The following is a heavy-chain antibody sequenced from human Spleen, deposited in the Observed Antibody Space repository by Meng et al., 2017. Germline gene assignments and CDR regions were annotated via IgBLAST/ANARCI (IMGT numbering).Heavy chain of an antibody. CDR3: ARGPTTMAHDFDY. J-gene: IGHJ4*02. CDR1: GRSISRYD. CDR2: INHSGST. V-gene: IGHV4-34*01. Sequence: QGQLQESGPGLLRPSETLSLTCSVSGRSISRYDWSWIRQPPGKGLEWIGEINHSGSTNYNPSLKSRVTISVDTSQNNLSLKLSSVTAADSAVYYCARGPTTMAHDFDYWGQGTLVTVSS. D-gene: IGHD4-11*01.